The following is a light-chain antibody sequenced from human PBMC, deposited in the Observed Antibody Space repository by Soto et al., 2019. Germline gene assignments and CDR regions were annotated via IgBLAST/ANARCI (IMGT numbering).Light chain of an antibody. CDR3: QQYNSYPWT. J-gene: IGKJ1*01. Sequence: DIPMTQSPSTLSASVGDRVTITCRASQSLSSWLAWYQRKPGKAPKLLIYDASSLESGVPSSFSGSASGTEFILTISSLQPDDFATYYCQQYNSYPWTFGQGTKVEIK. V-gene: IGKV1-5*01. CDR2: DAS. CDR1: QSLSSW.